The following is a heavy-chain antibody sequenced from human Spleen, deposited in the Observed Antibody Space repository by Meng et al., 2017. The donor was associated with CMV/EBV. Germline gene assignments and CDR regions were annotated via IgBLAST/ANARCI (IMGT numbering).Heavy chain of an antibody. CDR2: ISGSGGST. D-gene: IGHD3-3*01. J-gene: IGHJ6*02. CDR3: ARYDFWCGTENGMDV. V-gene: IGHV3-23*01. Sequence: GGSLRLSCAASGFTFSSYAMSWVRQAPGKGLEWVSAISGSGGSTYYADSVKGRFTISRDNSKNTLYLQMNSLRAEDTAVYYCARYDFWCGTENGMDVWGQGTTVTVSS. CDR1: GFTFSSYA.